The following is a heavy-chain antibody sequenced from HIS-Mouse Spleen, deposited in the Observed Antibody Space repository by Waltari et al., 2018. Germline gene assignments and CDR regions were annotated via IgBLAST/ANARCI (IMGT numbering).Heavy chain of an antibody. CDR1: GFSLSPSGMC. CDR2: IDWDDDK. Sequence: QVTLRESGPALVKPTQTLTLTCTFSGFSLSPSGMCVSWIRQPPGKALEWLALIDWDDDKYYSTSLKTRLTISKDTSKNQVVLTMTNMDPVDTATYYCARTLYSSSSLYYYYGMDVWGQGTTVTVSS. J-gene: IGHJ6*02. CDR3: ARTLYSSSSLYYYYGMDV. V-gene: IGHV2-70*01. D-gene: IGHD6-6*01.